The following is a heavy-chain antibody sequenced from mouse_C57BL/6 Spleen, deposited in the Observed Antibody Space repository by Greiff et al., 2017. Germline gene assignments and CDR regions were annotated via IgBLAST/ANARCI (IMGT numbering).Heavy chain of an antibody. CDR2: IDPNSGGT. CDR3: ARYGYYPHYYAMDY. Sequence: QVQLQQPGAELVKPGASVKLSCKASVYTFTSYWMHWVKQRPGRGLEWIGRIDPNSGGTKYNEKFKSKATLTVDKPSSTAYMQLSSLTSEDSAVYYCARYGYYPHYYAMDYWGQGTSGTVSS. V-gene: IGHV1-72*01. CDR1: VYTFTSYW. D-gene: IGHD2-3*01. J-gene: IGHJ4*01.